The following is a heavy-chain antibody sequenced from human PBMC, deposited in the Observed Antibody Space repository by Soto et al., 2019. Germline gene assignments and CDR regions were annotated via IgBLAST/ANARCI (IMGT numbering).Heavy chain of an antibody. V-gene: IGHV4-39*01. CDR1: GGSISSSSYY. D-gene: IGHD4-17*01. CDR2: IYYSGST. CDR3: ARSDGNDYGDYGPNDY. J-gene: IGHJ4*02. Sequence: QLQLQESGPGLVKPSETLSLTCTVSGGSISSSSYYWGWIRQPPGKGLEWIGSIYYSGSTYYNPSLQSRVTISVDTSKNQFSLKLSSVTAADTAVYYCARSDGNDYGDYGPNDYWGQGTLVTVSS.